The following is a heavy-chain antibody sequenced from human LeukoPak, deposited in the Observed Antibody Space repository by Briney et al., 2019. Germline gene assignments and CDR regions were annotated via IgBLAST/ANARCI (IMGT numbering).Heavy chain of an antibody. D-gene: IGHD2-15*01. CDR3: ARDHPRGGWLP. CDR2: ISSSSSYI. Sequence: PGGSLRRSCAASGFTFSSYSMNWVRQAPGRGLEWVSSISSSSSYIYYADSVKGRFTISRDNAKNSLYLQMNSLRAEDTAVYYCARDHPRGGWLPWGQGTLVTVSS. J-gene: IGHJ5*02. V-gene: IGHV3-21*01. CDR1: GFTFSSYS.